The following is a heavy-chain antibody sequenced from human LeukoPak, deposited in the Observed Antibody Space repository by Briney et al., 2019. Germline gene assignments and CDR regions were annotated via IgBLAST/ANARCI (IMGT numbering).Heavy chain of an antibody. CDR2: ISSSSSAI. J-gene: IGHJ4*02. Sequence: GGSLRLSCAASGFTFSSNSMKWVRQAPGKGLEWVSYISSSSSAIYYADSVKGRFTISRDNAKNSLYLQMNSLRAEDTAVYYCARGRDCGGDCYIFDYWGQGTLVTVSS. V-gene: IGHV3-48*04. D-gene: IGHD2-21*02. CDR1: GFTFSSNS. CDR3: ARGRDCGGDCYIFDY.